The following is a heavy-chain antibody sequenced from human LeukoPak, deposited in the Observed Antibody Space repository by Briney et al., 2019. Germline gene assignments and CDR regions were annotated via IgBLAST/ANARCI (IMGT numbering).Heavy chain of an antibody. CDR3: ARERLFGFDY. Sequence: ASVKVSCKASGYTFTSYYMHWVRQAPGQGLEWMGGIIPIFGTANYAQKFQGRVTITADKSTSTAYMELSSLRSEDTAVYYCARERLFGFDYWGQGTLVTVSS. J-gene: IGHJ4*02. V-gene: IGHV1-69*06. CDR2: IIPIFGTA. CDR1: GYTFTSYY. D-gene: IGHD3-22*01.